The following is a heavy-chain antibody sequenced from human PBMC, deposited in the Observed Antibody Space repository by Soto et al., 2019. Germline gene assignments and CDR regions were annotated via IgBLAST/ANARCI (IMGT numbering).Heavy chain of an antibody. CDR1: GGTISGDDYF. CDR3: ARDLADCITGSCYAKWGY. CDR2: TYYNGT. D-gene: IGHD2-15*01. V-gene: IGHV4-30-4*02. Sequence: PSETPSLTCTVYGGTISGDDYFWSWTRQPPGKDLERLGFTYYNGTYCNPSPKSRATLSTDTPKNHLHLKLSSITAADPSVYYCARDLADCITGSCYAKWGYWGQGALVTVFS. J-gene: IGHJ4*02.